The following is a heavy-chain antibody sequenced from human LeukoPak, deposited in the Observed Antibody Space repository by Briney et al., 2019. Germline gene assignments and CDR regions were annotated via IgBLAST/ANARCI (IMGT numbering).Heavy chain of an antibody. CDR2: ISSNGGST. J-gene: IGHJ4*02. Sequence: TGGSLRLSCSASGCTFSSYAMHWVRQAPGKGLKYVSAISSNGGSTYYADSVKGRFTISRDNSKNTLYLQMSSLRAEDTAVYYCVKDGSGYEEDYWGQGTLVTVSS. D-gene: IGHD5-12*01. V-gene: IGHV3-64D*06. CDR1: GCTFSSYA. CDR3: VKDGSGYEEDY.